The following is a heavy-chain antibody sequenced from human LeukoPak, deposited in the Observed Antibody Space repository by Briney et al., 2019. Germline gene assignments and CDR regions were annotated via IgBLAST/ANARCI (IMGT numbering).Heavy chain of an antibody. Sequence: ASVKVSCKVSGGTFSSYAISWVRQAPGQGLEWMGGIIPNFDTANYAQKFQDRVKITADESSSTAYMELISLRSEDTAVYYCARELTTGNGYAWGQGTLVTVSS. CDR1: GGTFSSYA. CDR2: IIPNFDTA. CDR3: ARELTTGNGYA. J-gene: IGHJ4*02. D-gene: IGHD5-12*01. V-gene: IGHV1-69*13.